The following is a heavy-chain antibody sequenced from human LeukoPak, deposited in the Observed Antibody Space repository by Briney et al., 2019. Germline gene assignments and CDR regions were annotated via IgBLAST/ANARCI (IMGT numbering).Heavy chain of an antibody. J-gene: IGHJ4*02. Sequence: GASVKVSCKASGYTFTSYGIGWVRQAPGQGLEWMGWISAYNGNTNYAQKLQGRVTMTTDTSTSTAYMELRSLRSDDTAVYYCARDPDTGWTLIAVAGYFDYWGQGTLVTVSS. CDR1: GYTFTSYG. CDR3: ARDPDTGWTLIAVAGYFDY. V-gene: IGHV1-18*01. D-gene: IGHD6-19*01. CDR2: ISAYNGNT.